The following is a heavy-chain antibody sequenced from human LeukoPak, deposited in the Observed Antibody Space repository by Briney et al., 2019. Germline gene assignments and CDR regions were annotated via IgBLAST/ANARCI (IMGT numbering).Heavy chain of an antibody. Sequence: GGSLRLSCAASGFTFSSYWMSWVRQAPGKGLEWVANIKQEESEKYYVDSVKGRFSITRDNAKNSMYLQINSLRAEDTAVYHCARGNDYGDHVGIYFDYWGQGTLVTVSS. D-gene: IGHD4-17*01. CDR1: GFTFSSYW. CDR3: ARGNDYGDHVGIYFDY. J-gene: IGHJ4*02. CDR2: IKQEESEK. V-gene: IGHV3-7*03.